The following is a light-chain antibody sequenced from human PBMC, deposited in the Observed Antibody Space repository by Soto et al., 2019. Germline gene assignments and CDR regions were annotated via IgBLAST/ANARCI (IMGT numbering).Light chain of an antibody. Sequence: QSALTQPASVSGSPGQSITISCTGTSSDIGGYNYVSWYQQHPGKAPKLMIFEVSDRPSGVSNRFSGSKSDNTASLTISGLQAEDEADYYCSSYTTSTPWVFGGGTKLTVL. V-gene: IGLV2-14*01. J-gene: IGLJ3*02. CDR3: SSYTTSTPWV. CDR1: SSDIGGYNY. CDR2: EVS.